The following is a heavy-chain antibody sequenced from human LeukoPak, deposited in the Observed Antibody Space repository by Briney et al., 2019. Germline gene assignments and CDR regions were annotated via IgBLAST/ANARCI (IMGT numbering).Heavy chain of an antibody. CDR3: ARDFLVSSSSFSYFDY. D-gene: IGHD6-6*01. CDR1: GGSISSGSYY. Sequence: PSQTLSLTCTVSGGSISSGSYYWSWIRQPAGKGLEWIGRIYTSGSTNYNPSLKSRVTMSVDTSKNQFSLKLSSVTAADTAVYYCARDFLVSSSSFSYFDYWGQGTLVPVSS. V-gene: IGHV4-61*02. CDR2: IYTSGST. J-gene: IGHJ4*02.